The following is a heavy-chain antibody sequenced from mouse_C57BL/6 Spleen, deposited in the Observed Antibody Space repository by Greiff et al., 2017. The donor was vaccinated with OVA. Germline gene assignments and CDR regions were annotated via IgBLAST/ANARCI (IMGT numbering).Heavy chain of an antibody. Sequence: EVKLEESGGGLVKPGGSLKLSCAASGFTFSDYGMHWFRQAPEQGLEWVAYISSGSSTIYYADTVKGRFTISRDNAKNTLFLQMTSLRSEDTAMYYCARRLRGAMDYWGQGTSVTVSS. D-gene: IGHD2-4*01. CDR3: ARRLRGAMDY. CDR1: GFTFSDYG. V-gene: IGHV5-17*01. J-gene: IGHJ4*01. CDR2: ISSGSSTI.